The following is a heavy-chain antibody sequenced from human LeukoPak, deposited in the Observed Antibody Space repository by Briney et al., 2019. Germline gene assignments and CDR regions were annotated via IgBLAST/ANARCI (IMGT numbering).Heavy chain of an antibody. CDR2: INHSGST. CDR1: GXSFSGYY. CDR3: ARIFVLPSGSYGMDV. Sequence: PSQTLSLTCAVYGXSFSGYYWNWIRQPPGKGLEWIGEINHSGSTNYNPSLKSRVTISADTSKNQFSLKLSSVSAAETAVYYCARIFVLPSGSYGMDVWGQGTTVTVSS. D-gene: IGHD1-26*01. V-gene: IGHV4-34*01. J-gene: IGHJ6*02.